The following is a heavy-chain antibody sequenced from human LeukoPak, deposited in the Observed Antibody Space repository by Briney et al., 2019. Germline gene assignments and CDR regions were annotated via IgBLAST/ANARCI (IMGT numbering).Heavy chain of an antibody. Sequence: SETLSLTCAVYGGSFSGYYWSWIRQPPGKGLEWIGEINHSGSTNYNPSLKSRVTISVDTSKNQFPLKLSSVTAADTAVYYGASSGFWSGYKPLDYWGQGTLVTVSS. J-gene: IGHJ4*02. CDR2: INHSGST. V-gene: IGHV4-34*01. D-gene: IGHD3-3*01. CDR3: ASSGFWSGYKPLDY. CDR1: GGSFSGYY.